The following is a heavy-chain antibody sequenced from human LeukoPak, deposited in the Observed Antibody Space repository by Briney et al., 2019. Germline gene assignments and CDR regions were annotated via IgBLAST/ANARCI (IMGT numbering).Heavy chain of an antibody. J-gene: IGHJ5*02. CDR1: GFTFSDYS. D-gene: IGHD6-13*01. V-gene: IGHV3-23*01. Sequence: GGSLRLSCAASGFTFSDYSMSWVRQAPGKGLEWVSAISGSGGSTYYADSVKGRFTISRDNSKNTLYLQMNSLRAEDTAVYYCAKPGGIIAAAGTLDPWGQGTLVTVSS. CDR3: AKPGGIIAAAGTLDP. CDR2: ISGSGGST.